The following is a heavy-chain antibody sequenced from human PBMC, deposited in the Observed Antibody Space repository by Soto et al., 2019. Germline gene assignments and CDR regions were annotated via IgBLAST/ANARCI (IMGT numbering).Heavy chain of an antibody. V-gene: IGHV1-69*13. CDR3: ARTYYYGSGFYYYYGMDV. J-gene: IGHJ6*02. CDR2: IIPICGTA. Sequence: SVQASWKASGGTFSSCAISWARQQPEQGLEWMGGIIPICGTANYAQKFQGRVTITADESTSTAYMELSSLRSEDTAVYHCARTYYYGSGFYYYYGMDVWGQGTTVTVS. CDR1: GGTFSSCA. D-gene: IGHD3-10*01.